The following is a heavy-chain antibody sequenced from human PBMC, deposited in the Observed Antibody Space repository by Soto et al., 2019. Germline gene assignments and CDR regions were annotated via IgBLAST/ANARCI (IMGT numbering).Heavy chain of an antibody. CDR2: ISDGGETT. CDR1: GFTFINYG. J-gene: IGHJ4*01. Sequence: LRVSCAASGFTFINYGMDWVRQAPGKGLEWVSAISDGGETTYYADSVKGRFTISRDNSKNTLYLQVNSLRAEDTAVYYCAKESGNSKPFEFWAQGTSVTVSP. CDR3: AKESGNSKPFEF. V-gene: IGHV3-23*01. D-gene: IGHD2-2*01.